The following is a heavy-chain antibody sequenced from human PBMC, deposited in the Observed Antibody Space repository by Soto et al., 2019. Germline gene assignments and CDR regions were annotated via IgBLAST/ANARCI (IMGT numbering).Heavy chain of an antibody. J-gene: IGHJ1*01. D-gene: IGHD3-10*01. V-gene: IGHV3-48*03. Sequence: GGSLSPSFAAPGFSSIVKKITGLRQPPGKGLEWVSSISKSGDTIYYAESVKGRFTISRDNAKNSLFLQMNSLRPEDTAFYFCARNGYKDTWGQGTLVTVSS. CDR1: GFSSIVKK. CDR3: ARNGYKDT. CDR2: ISKSGDTI.